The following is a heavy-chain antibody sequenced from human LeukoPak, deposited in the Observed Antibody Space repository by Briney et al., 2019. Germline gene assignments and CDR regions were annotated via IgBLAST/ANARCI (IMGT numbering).Heavy chain of an antibody. J-gene: IGHJ4*02. CDR3: AKDVSGQAY. Sequence: GGSLRLSCTASGFTLSNYGMHWVRRAPREGLEWLALIRNDGYRKHYADSVKGRFTISRDIFKNTLYLQMNNLRPEDTAVYYCAKDVSGQAYWGQGTLLTVSS. CDR1: GFTLSNYG. CDR2: IRNDGYRK. D-gene: IGHD3-3*01. V-gene: IGHV3-30*02.